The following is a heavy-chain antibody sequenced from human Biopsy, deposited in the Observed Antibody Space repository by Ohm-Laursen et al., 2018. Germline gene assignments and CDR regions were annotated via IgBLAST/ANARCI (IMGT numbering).Heavy chain of an antibody. CDR3: ARDDAVTVIRGLYY. V-gene: IGHV4-59*07. J-gene: IGHJ4*02. Sequence: SDTPSFTCTASGGSISSDYWSWIRQTPGKGLEWIGYIYYSGSTNYNPSLESRVTISIDKSKNQFFLKLSSVTAEDTAVYYCARDDAVTVIRGLYYWGQGALVTVSS. CDR2: IYYSGST. D-gene: IGHD2-21*02. CDR1: GGSISSDY.